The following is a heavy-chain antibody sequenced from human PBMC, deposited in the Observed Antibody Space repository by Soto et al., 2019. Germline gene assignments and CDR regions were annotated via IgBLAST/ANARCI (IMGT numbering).Heavy chain of an antibody. V-gene: IGHV4-34*01. J-gene: IGHJ4*02. CDR3: ARDKITGLFDY. CDR1: GGSFSGYY. Sequence: SETLSLTCAVYGGSFSGYYWTWIRQPPGTGLEWIGEINPGGSTYYNPSLKSRVTISVDTSKNQFSLKLTSVTAADTAVYYCARDKITGLFDYWGQGTLVTVSS. D-gene: IGHD2-8*02. CDR2: INPGGST.